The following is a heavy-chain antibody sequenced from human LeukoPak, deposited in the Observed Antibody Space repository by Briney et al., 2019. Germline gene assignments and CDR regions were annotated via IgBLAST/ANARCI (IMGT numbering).Heavy chain of an antibody. D-gene: IGHD5/OR15-5a*01. V-gene: IGHV4-39*01. CDR3: ASLLFIGYYYYIDV. CDR1: GGSISSSSYY. Sequence: SETLSLTCTVPGGSISSSSYYWGWIRQPPGKGLEWIGIIYYSGSTYYNPSLKSRVTISVDTSKNQFSLKLSSVTAADTAVYYCASLLFIGYYYYIDVWGKGTTVTVSS. CDR2: IYYSGST. J-gene: IGHJ6*03.